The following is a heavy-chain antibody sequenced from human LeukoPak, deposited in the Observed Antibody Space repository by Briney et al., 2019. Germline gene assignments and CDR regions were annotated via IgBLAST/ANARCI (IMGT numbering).Heavy chain of an antibody. CDR3: AKVAGHCSRTSCYY. CDR2: ISGSGGST. J-gene: IGHJ4*02. CDR1: GFTFRRYG. D-gene: IGHD2-2*01. V-gene: IGHV3-23*01. Sequence: GGTLRLSCAASGFTFRRYGMNWVRQAPGKGLEWVSAISGSGGSTYYADSVKGRFTISRDNSKNTLYLQMNSLRAEDTAVYYCAKVAGHCSRTSCYYWGQGTLVTVSS.